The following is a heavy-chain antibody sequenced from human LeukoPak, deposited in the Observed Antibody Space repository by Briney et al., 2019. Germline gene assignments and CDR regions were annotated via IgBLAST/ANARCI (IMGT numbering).Heavy chain of an antibody. CDR3: ARAKVGATPFDY. J-gene: IGHJ4*02. D-gene: IGHD1-26*01. V-gene: IGHV1-2*02. Sequence: SVKVSCKASGYTFTDYFMHWVRQAPGQGLEWMGWINPNSGGTNYAQKFRGRVTMTRDTSISTAYMELSRLRSDDTAVYYCARAKVGATPFDYWGQGTLVTVSS. CDR2: INPNSGGT. CDR1: GYTFTDYF.